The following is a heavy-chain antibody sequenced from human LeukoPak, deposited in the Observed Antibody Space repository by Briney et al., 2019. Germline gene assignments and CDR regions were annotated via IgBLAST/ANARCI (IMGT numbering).Heavy chain of an antibody. D-gene: IGHD6-6*01. CDR3: ARIGYSSSSFDY. J-gene: IGHJ4*02. V-gene: IGHV3-7*01. Sequence: GGSLRLSCAASGFTFSNYWMSWVRQAPGKGLEWVANIKQDGSQKYYVDSVKGRFTISRDNAKNSQYLQMNSLRAEDTAMYYCARIGYSSSSFDYWGRGTLVTVSS. CDR1: GFTFSNYW. CDR2: IKQDGSQK.